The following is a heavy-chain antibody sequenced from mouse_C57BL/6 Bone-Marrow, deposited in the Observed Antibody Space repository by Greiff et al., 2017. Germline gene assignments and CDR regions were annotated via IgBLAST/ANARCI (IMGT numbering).Heavy chain of an antibody. D-gene: IGHD1-1*01. J-gene: IGHJ2*01. CDR3: ARKGERLLDD. CDR1: GYTFTSYW. CDR2: IYPGSGST. V-gene: IGHV1-55*01. Sequence: VQLQQPGAELVKPGASVKMSCKASGYTFTSYWITWVKQRPGQGLEWIGDIYPGSGSTNYNEKFKSKATLTVDTSSSTAYMQLSSLTSADSAVYYCARKGERLLDDWGKGTTLTVSS.